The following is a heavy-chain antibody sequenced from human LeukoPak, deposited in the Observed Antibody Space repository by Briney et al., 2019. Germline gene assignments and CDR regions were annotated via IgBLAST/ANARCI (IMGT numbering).Heavy chain of an antibody. J-gene: IGHJ4*02. CDR1: GGSISSYY. V-gene: IGHV4-59*08. Sequence: SETLSLICTVSGGSISSYYWNWIRQPPGKGLEWIGYIFYSGSTSYNPSLKSRVTISLDTSKNQFSLKLTSVTAADTAMYYCARKGYFDSWGQGTLVTVSS. CDR2: IFYSGST. CDR3: ARKGYFDS.